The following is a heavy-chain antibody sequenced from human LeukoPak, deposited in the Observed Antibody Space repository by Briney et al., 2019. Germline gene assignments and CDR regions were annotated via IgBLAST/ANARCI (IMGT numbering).Heavy chain of an antibody. J-gene: IGHJ4*02. V-gene: IGHV4-34*01. CDR1: GGSFSGYY. CDR3: ARGLAYCGGDCYSGRFDY. Sequence: SSETLSLTCAVYGGSFSGYYWSWIRQPPGKGLEWIGEINHSGSTNYNPSLKSRVTISVDTSKNQFSLKLSSVTAADTAVYYCARGLAYCGGDCYSGRFDYWGQGTLVTVSS. CDR2: INHSGST. D-gene: IGHD2-21*02.